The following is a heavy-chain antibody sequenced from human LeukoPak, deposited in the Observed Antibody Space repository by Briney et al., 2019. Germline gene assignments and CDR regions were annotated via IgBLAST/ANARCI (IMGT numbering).Heavy chain of an antibody. CDR2: IIPIFGTA. V-gene: IGHV1-69*05. J-gene: IGHJ4*02. CDR1: GGTFSSYA. D-gene: IGHD6-19*01. Sequence: ASVKVSCKVSGGTFSSYAISWVRQAPGQGLEWMGGIIPIFGTANYAQKFQGRVTITTDESTSTAYMELSSLRSEDTAVYYCASGSIAVAGSDYWGQGTLVTVSS. CDR3: ASGSIAVAGSDY.